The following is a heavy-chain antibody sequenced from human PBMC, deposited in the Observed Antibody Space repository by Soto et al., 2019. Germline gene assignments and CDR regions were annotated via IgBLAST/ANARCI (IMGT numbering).Heavy chain of an antibody. CDR2: ISASGATT. V-gene: IGHV3-23*01. J-gene: IGHJ4*01. CDR3: AKLTSGSYSLFED. D-gene: IGHD1-26*01. Sequence: EVQLLGSGGGLVQPGGSLRLSCAASGLSLSSYAMTWIRQAAGKGLEWVSAISASGATTYYADSVKDRFTISRDTSKNTLYLQMNSLTAEDTALYYCAKLTSGSYSLFEDWGQGTLVTVSS. CDR1: GLSLSSYA.